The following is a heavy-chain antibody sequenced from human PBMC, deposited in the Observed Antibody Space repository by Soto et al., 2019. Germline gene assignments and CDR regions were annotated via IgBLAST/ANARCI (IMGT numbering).Heavy chain of an antibody. Sequence: GGSLRLSCAASGFTVSSNYMSWVRQAPGKGLEWVSVIYSGGSTYYADSVKGRFTISRDNSKNTLYLQMNSPRAEDTAVYYCARGYGYDSSGYPPVGFDYWGQGTLVTVSS. V-gene: IGHV3-53*01. D-gene: IGHD3-22*01. J-gene: IGHJ4*02. CDR1: GFTVSSNY. CDR3: ARGYGYDSSGYPPVGFDY. CDR2: IYSGGST.